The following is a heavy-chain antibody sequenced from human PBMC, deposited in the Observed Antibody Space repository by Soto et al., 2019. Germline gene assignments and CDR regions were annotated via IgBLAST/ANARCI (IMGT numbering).Heavy chain of an antibody. CDR2: INAGNGNT. J-gene: IGHJ6*02. Sequence: ASVKVSCKASGYTFTSYAMHWVRQAPGQRLEWMGWINAGNGNTKYSQKFQGWVTMTRDTSISTAYMELSRLRSDDTAVYYCARGRYSSSWYDYNYYYYYGMDVWGQGTTVTVSS. CDR1: GYTFTSYA. V-gene: IGHV1-3*01. CDR3: ARGRYSSSWYDYNYYYYYGMDV. D-gene: IGHD6-13*01.